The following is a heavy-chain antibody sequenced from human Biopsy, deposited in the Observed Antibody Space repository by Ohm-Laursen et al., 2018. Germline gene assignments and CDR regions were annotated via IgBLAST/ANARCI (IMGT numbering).Heavy chain of an antibody. D-gene: IGHD3-3*01. CDR2: ITASGGNT. CDR3: ARGPGKLWSGYYT. Sequence: SLRLSCTASGISFSRSAMNWVRQAPGKGLEWVSGITASGGNTYYADSVKGRFTISRDIPRNTLYLQMNSLRAEDTAVYYCARGPGKLWSGYYTWGQGSLVTVSS. CDR1: GISFSRSA. J-gene: IGHJ5*02. V-gene: IGHV3-23*01.